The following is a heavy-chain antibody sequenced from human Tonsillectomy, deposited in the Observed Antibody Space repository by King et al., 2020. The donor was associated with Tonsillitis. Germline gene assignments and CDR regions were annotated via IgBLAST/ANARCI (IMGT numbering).Heavy chain of an antibody. V-gene: IGHV3-30*18. CDR3: AKDKSNSYYYDSSGYQRMGY. Sequence: VQLVESGGGVVQPGRSLRLSCAASGFTFSSYGMHWVRQAPGKGLEWVAVISYDGSYKYYADSLKGRFTISRDNSKNTPYLQRNSLRAKDKAVYYCAKDKSNSYYYDSSGYQRMGYWGQGTPVTVSS. CDR1: GFTFSSYG. J-gene: IGHJ4*02. CDR2: ISYDGSYK. D-gene: IGHD3-22*01.